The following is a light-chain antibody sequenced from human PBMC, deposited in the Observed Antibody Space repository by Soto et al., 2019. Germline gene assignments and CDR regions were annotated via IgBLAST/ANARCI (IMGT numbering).Light chain of an antibody. V-gene: IGLV1-40*01. CDR1: SSNIGAGYD. CDR3: QSYDSSLSGSTVL. CDR2: GNT. Sequence: QAVVTQPPSVSGAPGQRVTISCTGSSSNIGAGYDVHWYQQLPGAAPKVLIYGNTNRPSGVPDRFSGSKSGTSASLAITGLQAEDEADYYCQSYDSSLSGSTVLFGGGTKLTVL. J-gene: IGLJ2*01.